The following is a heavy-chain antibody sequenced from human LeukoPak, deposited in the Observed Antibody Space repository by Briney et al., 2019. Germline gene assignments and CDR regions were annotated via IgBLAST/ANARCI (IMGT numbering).Heavy chain of an antibody. V-gene: IGHV4-4*07. CDR1: GGSMSSDY. CDR2: IYTSGST. Sequence: PSETLSLTCTVSGGSMSSDYWTWVRQPAGKGLEWIGRIYTSGSTNYNLSLKSRVTMSVDTSKNQFSLKVTSVTAADTAVYYCARNTAGSFDYWGQGTLVTVSS. D-gene: IGHD2-8*02. CDR3: ARNTAGSFDY. J-gene: IGHJ4*02.